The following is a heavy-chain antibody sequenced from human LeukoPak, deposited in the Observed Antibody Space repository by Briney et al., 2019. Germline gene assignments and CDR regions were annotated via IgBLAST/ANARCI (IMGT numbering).Heavy chain of an antibody. CDR2: ISAYNGNT. D-gene: IGHD6-19*01. CDR1: GYTFTSYG. CDR3: ARDKVRDSSGWYSWFDP. J-gene: IGHJ5*02. V-gene: IGHV1-18*01. Sequence: ASVKVSFKASGYTFTSYGISWVRQAPGQGLEWMGWISAYNGNTNYAQKLQGRVTMTTDTSTSTAYMELRSLRSDDTAVYYCARDKVRDSSGWYSWFDPWGQGTLVTVSS.